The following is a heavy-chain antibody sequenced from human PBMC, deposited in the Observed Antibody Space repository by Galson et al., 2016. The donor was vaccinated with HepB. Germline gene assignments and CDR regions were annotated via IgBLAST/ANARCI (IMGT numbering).Heavy chain of an antibody. D-gene: IGHD3-9*01. Sequence: QSGAEVKKPGESLKISCKGSGYSFSHYWIVWVRQMPGKGLEWMGIIFPDDSDSKYSPSFEGHVTISADKSINTVYLQWTSLGASDNAMYYCAGLGFDLSTGSPPGWFDPLCQGTLVTVSS. CDR2: IFPDDSDS. J-gene: IGHJ5*02. V-gene: IGHV5-51*01. CDR1: GYSFSHYW. CDR3: AGLGFDLSTGSPPGWFDP.